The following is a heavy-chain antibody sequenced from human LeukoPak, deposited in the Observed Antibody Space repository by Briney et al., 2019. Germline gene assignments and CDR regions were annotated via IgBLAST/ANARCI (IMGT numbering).Heavy chain of an antibody. CDR1: GGSISSYY. Sequence: SETLSLTCTVSGGSISSYYWSWIRQPPGKRLEWIGHIYYSGSTNYNPSLKSRVTISKDTSKNQFSLKVTSVTAADTAVYYCARDVVGATYFHLWGQGALVTVSS. D-gene: IGHD1-26*01. V-gene: IGHV4-59*01. J-gene: IGHJ1*01. CDR3: ARDVVGATYFHL. CDR2: IYYSGST.